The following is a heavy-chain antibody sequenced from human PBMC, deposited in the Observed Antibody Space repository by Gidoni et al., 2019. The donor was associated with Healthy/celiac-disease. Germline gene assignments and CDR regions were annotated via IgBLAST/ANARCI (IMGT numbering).Heavy chain of an antibody. CDR3: ARDGAGNYYYYYGMDV. CDR2: ISYDGSNK. D-gene: IGHD6-19*01. V-gene: IGHV3-30-3*01. CDR1: GFTFSRYA. Sequence: QVQLVESGGGVVQPGRSLRLSCAASGFTFSRYAMHWVRQAPGKGLEWVAVISYDGSNKYYADSVKGRFTISRDNSKNTLYLQMNSLRAEDTAVYYCARDGAGNYYYYYGMDVWGQGTTVTVSS. J-gene: IGHJ6*02.